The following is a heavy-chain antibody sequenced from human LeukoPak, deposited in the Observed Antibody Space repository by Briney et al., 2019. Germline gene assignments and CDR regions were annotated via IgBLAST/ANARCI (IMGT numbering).Heavy chain of an antibody. V-gene: IGHV1-2*02. CDR2: INPNSGGT. J-gene: IGHJ5*02. Sequence: ASVKVSCKASGYTFTGYYMHWVRQAPGQGLEWMGWINPNSGGTNYAQKFQGRVTMTRDTSISTAYMELSRLRSDDTAVYYCASSALLGYSYGFDWFDPWGQGTLVTVSS. CDR1: GYTFTGYY. CDR3: ASSALLGYSYGFDWFDP. D-gene: IGHD5-18*01.